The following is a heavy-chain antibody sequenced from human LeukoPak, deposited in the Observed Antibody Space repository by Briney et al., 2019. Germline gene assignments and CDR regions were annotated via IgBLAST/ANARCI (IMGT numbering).Heavy chain of an antibody. CDR2: IYYSGST. CDR1: GGSISSSSYY. V-gene: IGHV4-39*01. CDR3: ARNNMVRGVIEYFQH. J-gene: IGHJ1*01. Sequence: PSETLSLTCTVSGGSISSSSYYWGWIRQPPGKGLVWMGTIYYSGSTYYNPSLKSRVTISVDTSKNQFSLKLSSVTAADTAVYYCARNNMVRGVIEYFQHWGQGTLVTVSS. D-gene: IGHD3-10*01.